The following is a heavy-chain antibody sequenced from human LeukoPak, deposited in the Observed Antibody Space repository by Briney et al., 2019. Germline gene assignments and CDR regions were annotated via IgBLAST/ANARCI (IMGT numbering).Heavy chain of an antibody. CDR3: ARVPGRSRAFDI. CDR2: IYYSGST. J-gene: IGHJ3*02. Sequence: SPSETLSLTCTVSGGSVSSGSYYWSWIRQPPGKGLEWIGYIYYSGSTNYNPSLKSRVTISVDTSKNQFSLKLSSVTAADTAVYYCARVPGRSRAFDIWGQGTMVTVSS. V-gene: IGHV4-61*01. CDR1: GGSVSSGSYY.